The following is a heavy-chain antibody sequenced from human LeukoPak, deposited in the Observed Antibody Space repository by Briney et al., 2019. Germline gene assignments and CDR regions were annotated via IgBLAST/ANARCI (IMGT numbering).Heavy chain of an antibody. CDR3: AKDHFEWELQAQFDY. J-gene: IGHJ4*02. V-gene: IGHV3-30*18. Sequence: GGSLRLSCAASGFTFSSYGMHWVRQAPGKGLEWVAVISYDGSNKYYADSVKGRFTISRDNSKNTLYLQMNSLRAEDTAVYYCAKDHFEWELQAQFDYWGQGTLVTVSS. D-gene: IGHD1-26*01. CDR1: GFTFSSYG. CDR2: ISYDGSNK.